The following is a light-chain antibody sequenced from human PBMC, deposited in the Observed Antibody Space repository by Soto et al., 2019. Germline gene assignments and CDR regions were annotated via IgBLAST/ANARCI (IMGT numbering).Light chain of an antibody. V-gene: IGKV3-11*01. CDR3: QQHSDWPQYT. CDR1: QSVSSY. CDR2: DAS. J-gene: IGKJ2*01. Sequence: EIVLTQSPATLSLSPGERATLSCRASQSVSSYLAWYQQKPGQAPRLLIYDASNRATGIPARFSGSGSGTDFTLTISGLEPEDFAVYYCQQHSDWPQYTFGQGTKLEIK.